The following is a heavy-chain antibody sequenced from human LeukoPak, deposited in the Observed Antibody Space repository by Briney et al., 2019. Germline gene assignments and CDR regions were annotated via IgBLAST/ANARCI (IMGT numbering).Heavy chain of an antibody. V-gene: IGHV4-39*01. CDR1: GGSISSYY. J-gene: IGHJ6*03. D-gene: IGHD6-13*01. Sequence: SETLSLTCIVSGGSISSYYWGWIRQPPGKGLEWIGSIYYSGSTYYNPSLKSRVTISVDTSKNQFSLKLSSVTAADTAVYYCARLVSGIAAAGTLYYYYMDVWGKGTTVTISS. CDR2: IYYSGST. CDR3: ARLVSGIAAAGTLYYYYMDV.